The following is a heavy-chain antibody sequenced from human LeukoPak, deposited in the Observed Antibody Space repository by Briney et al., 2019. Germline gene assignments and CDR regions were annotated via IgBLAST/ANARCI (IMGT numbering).Heavy chain of an antibody. CDR3: ARGGYYGSGSFPDY. J-gene: IGHJ4*02. CDR1: TYNFGSFG. CDR2: ISAYNGDT. D-gene: IGHD3-10*01. V-gene: IGHV1-18*01. Sequence: ASVKVSCKASTYNFGSFGINWVRQAPGQGLEWMGWISAYNGDTNYAQKFRGRVTMTTDTSTSTAYMDLRSLTSDDTAVYYCARGGYYGSGSFPDYWGQGTLVTVSS.